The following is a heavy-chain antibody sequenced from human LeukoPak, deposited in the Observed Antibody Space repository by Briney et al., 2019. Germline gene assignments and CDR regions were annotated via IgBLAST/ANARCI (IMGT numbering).Heavy chain of an antibody. J-gene: IGHJ1*01. CDR1: GYTFTGYY. V-gene: IGHV1-2*02. Sequence: GASVEVSCKASGYTFTGYYMHWVRQAPGQGLEWMGWINPNSGGTSYAQKFQGRVTMTRDTSISTAYMELSRLRSDDTAVYYCASGGEYFQHWGQGTLVTVSS. CDR3: ASGGEYFQH. D-gene: IGHD3-16*01. CDR2: INPNSGGT.